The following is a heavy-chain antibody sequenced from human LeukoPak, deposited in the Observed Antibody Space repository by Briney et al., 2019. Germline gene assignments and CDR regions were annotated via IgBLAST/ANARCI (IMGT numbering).Heavy chain of an antibody. D-gene: IGHD3-9*01. Sequence: PGGSLRLSCAASGLTFSSYSMNWVRQAPGKGLEWVSSISSSSSYIYYADSVKGRFTISRDNAKNSLYLQMNSLRAEDTAVYCCAREGFNYDILTGYYAFDYWGQGTLVTVSS. J-gene: IGHJ4*02. CDR3: AREGFNYDILTGYYAFDY. CDR1: GLTFSSYS. CDR2: ISSSSSYI. V-gene: IGHV3-21*01.